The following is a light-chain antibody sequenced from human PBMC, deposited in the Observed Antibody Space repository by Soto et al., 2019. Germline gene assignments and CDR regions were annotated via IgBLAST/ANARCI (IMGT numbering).Light chain of an antibody. V-gene: IGLV2-14*01. Sequence: QSVLTQPASVSGSPGQSITISCTGTNSDVGSYNYVSWYQQHPGKAPKLMIYDVSNRPSGVSNRFSGSKSGNTASLTISGLQAEDEADYYCSSYRSRTMVVFGGGTKLTVL. CDR2: DVS. CDR1: NSDVGSYNY. J-gene: IGLJ2*01. CDR3: SSYRSRTMVV.